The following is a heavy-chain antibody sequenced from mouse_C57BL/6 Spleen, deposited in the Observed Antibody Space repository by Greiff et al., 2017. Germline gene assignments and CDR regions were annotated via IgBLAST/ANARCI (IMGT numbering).Heavy chain of an antibody. CDR1: GYTFTSYG. CDR3: ATHWDYFDY. CDR2: IYPRSGNT. D-gene: IGHD4-1*01. V-gene: IGHV1-81*01. Sequence: QVQLQQPGAELVRPGTSVKLSCKASGYTFTSYGISWVKQRTGQGLEWIGEIYPRSGNTYYNEKFKGKATLTADKSSSTAYMELRSLTSEDSAVYFCATHWDYFDYWGQGTTLTVSS. J-gene: IGHJ2*01.